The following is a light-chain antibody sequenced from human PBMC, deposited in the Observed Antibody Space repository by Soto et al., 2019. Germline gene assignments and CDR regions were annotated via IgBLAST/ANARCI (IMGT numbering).Light chain of an antibody. CDR2: DVS. CDR1: SGDVGGYNY. V-gene: IGLV2-11*01. CDR3: CSYAGSYTYV. Sequence: QSALTQPRSVSGSPGQPAPISCTETSGDVGGYNYVSWYQQHPGKAPKLMIYDVSKRPSGVPDRFSGSKSGNTASLTISGLQAEDEADYYCCSYAGSYTYVFGTGTKLTVL. J-gene: IGLJ1*01.